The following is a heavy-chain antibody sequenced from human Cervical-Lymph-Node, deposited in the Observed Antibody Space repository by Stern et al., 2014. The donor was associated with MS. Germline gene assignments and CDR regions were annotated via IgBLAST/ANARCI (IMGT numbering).Heavy chain of an antibody. J-gene: IGHJ5*02. CDR2: ISAYNGNT. CDR1: GYTFTSYG. CDR3: ARDTPTENWFDP. V-gene: IGHV1-18*04. D-gene: IGHD1-26*01. Sequence: LQLEESGAEVKNPGASVKVSCKASGYTFTSYGISWVRQAPGQGLEWMGWISAYNGNTNYAQKLQGRVTMTTDTSTSTAYMELRSLRSDDTAVYYCARDTPTENWFDPWGQGTLVTVSS.